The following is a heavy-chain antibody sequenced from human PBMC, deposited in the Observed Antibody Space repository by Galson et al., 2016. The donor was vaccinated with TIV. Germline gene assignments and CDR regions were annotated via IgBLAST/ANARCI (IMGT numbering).Heavy chain of an antibody. V-gene: IGHV3-30*04. CDR3: ARVYSSYSFDY. CDR1: GFTSSSYD. J-gene: IGHJ4*02. CDR2: VAYDGSDK. D-gene: IGHD6-19*01. Sequence: SLRLSCAASGFTSSSYDMFWVRQAPGKGLEWVAFVAYDGSDKNYADFVKGRFTISRDKSKNTLYLQMSSLRPEDTAVYYCARVYSSYSFDYWGQGTLVTVSS.